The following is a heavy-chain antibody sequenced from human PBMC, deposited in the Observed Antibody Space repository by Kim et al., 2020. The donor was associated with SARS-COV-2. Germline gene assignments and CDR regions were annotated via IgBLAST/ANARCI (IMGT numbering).Heavy chain of an antibody. CDR3: ASWGGWLQSSLDY. D-gene: IGHD5-12*01. J-gene: IGHJ4*02. Sequence: AQKLQGRVTMTTDTSTSTAYMELRSLRSDDTAVYYCASWGGWLQSSLDYWGQGTLVTVSS. V-gene: IGHV1-18*01.